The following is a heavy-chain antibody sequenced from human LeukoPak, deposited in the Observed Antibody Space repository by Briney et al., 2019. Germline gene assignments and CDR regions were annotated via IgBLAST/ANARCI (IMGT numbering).Heavy chain of an antibody. Sequence: ASVKVSCKASVGTFSSYAISWVRQAPGQGLEWMGGIIPIFGTANYAQKFQGRVTITTDESTSTAYMELSSLRSEDTAVYYCTRDPSNTVGYRVYFDFWGQGTVVTVS. CDR3: TRDPSNTVGYRVYFDF. V-gene: IGHV1-69*05. D-gene: IGHD5-18*01. J-gene: IGHJ4*02. CDR1: VGTFSSYA. CDR2: IIPIFGTA.